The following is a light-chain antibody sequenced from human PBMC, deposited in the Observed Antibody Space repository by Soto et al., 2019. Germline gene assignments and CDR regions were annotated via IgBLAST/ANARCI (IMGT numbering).Light chain of an antibody. Sequence: QSVLTQSPSASASLGASVKLTCTLSSGHRSYAIAWHQQQPEKGPRFLMKLNSDGSHRKGDGIPDRFSGSSSGAERYLTISSLQSEDEADYYCQTWGTGIHVVFGGGTKLTV. J-gene: IGLJ2*01. CDR1: SGHRSYA. V-gene: IGLV4-69*01. CDR2: LNSDGSH. CDR3: QTWGTGIHVV.